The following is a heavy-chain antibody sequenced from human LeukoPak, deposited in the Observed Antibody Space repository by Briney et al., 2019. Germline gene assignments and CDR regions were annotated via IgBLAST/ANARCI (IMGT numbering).Heavy chain of an antibody. D-gene: IGHD3-10*01. Sequence: GESLKISCKGSGYSFTSYWIGWVRQMPGKGLEWMGIIYPGDSDTRYSPSFQGQVTISADKSISTAYLQWSSLKASDTAMYYCARFLMVRGVIISGDAFDIWGQGTMVTVSS. V-gene: IGHV5-51*01. CDR3: ARFLMVRGVIISGDAFDI. J-gene: IGHJ3*02. CDR2: IYPGDSDT. CDR1: GYSFTSYW.